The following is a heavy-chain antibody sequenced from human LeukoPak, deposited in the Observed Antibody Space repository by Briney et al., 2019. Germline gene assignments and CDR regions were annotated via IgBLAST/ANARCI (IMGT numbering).Heavy chain of an antibody. CDR1: GYSISNGYY. CDR3: ARMFCGNFCYFDY. CDR2: IFHSGHT. Sequence: PSETLSLTCAVFGYSISNGYYWGWIRQPPQKGLEWIGSIFHSGHTYNNPSLKSRVTMSVDTSKNQFSLTLSSVSAADTALYYCARMFCGNFCYFDYWGQGTLVSVSS. J-gene: IGHJ4*02. V-gene: IGHV4-38-2*01. D-gene: IGHD1-26*01.